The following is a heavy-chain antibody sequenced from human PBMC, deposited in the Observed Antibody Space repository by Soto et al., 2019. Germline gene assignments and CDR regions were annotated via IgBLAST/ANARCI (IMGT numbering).Heavy chain of an antibody. V-gene: IGHV1-69*02. D-gene: IGHD6-19*01. Sequence: ASVKVSCKASGGTFSSYTISWVRQAPGQGLEWMGRIIPILGIANYAQKFQGRVTITADKSTSTAYMELSSLRSEDTAVYYCARAAVAGTLGPYYFDYWGQGTLVTVSS. CDR2: IIPILGIA. CDR3: ARAAVAGTLGPYYFDY. CDR1: GGTFSSYT. J-gene: IGHJ4*02.